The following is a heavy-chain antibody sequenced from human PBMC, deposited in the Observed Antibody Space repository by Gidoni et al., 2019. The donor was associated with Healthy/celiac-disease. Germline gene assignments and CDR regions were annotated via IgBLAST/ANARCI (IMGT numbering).Heavy chain of an antibody. V-gene: IGHV3-53*04. J-gene: IGHJ3*02. CDR3: ARRVDSSSSDAFDI. CDR1: GFTVSSNY. Sequence: EVQLVESGGGLVQPGGSLRPSCAASGFTVSSNYMSWVRQAPGKGLEWVSVIYSGGSTYYADSVKGRFTISRHNSKNTLYLQMNSLRAEDTAVYYCARRVDSSSSDAFDIWGQGTMVTVSS. D-gene: IGHD6-6*01. CDR2: IYSGGST.